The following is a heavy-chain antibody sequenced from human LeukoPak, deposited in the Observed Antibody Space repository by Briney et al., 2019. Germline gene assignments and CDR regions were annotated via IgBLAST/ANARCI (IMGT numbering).Heavy chain of an antibody. D-gene: IGHD6-13*01. CDR2: IYPGDSDT. J-gene: IGHJ4*02. CDR3: ARQRLARIAAAGGTFDY. V-gene: IGHV5-51*01. CDR1: GYSFTSYW. Sequence: KGGESLKISCKGSGYSFTSYWIGWVRQMPGKGLEWMGIIYPGDSDTRYSPSFQGQVTISADKSISTAYLQWSSLKASDTAMSYCARQRLARIAAAGGTFDYWGQGTLVTVSS.